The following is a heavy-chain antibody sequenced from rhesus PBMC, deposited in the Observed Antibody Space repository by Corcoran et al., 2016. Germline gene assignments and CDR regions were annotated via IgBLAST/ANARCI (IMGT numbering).Heavy chain of an antibody. CDR2: IYVSGSST. CDR3: ARHVFRGYSCGWAFDY. Sequence: QLQLQESGPGLVKPSETLSVTCAVSGGSISSNYWRWLRQPPGKGLEWSGRIYVSGSSTNYNPARESRGTLSVDTSKNQLSLKLSSVTAADTAVYYCARHVFRGYSCGWAFDYWGQGVLVTVAS. D-gene: IGHD6-37*01. V-gene: IGHV4-169*01. J-gene: IGHJ4*01. CDR1: GGSISSNY.